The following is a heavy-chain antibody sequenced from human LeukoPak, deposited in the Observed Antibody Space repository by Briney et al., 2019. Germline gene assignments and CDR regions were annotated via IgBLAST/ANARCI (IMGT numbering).Heavy chain of an antibody. J-gene: IGHJ4*02. CDR2: TYYRSNWYH. CDR3: ARDSDGSGRYDY. Sequence: SQTLSLTCAISGDSVSSNSAAWNWIRQSPSRGLEWLGRTYYRSNWYHDYAVSVKSRITVNPGTSKNQFSLHVNSVTPEDTAVYYCARDSDGSGRYDYWGQGTLVTVSS. D-gene: IGHD3-10*01. CDR1: GDSVSSNSAA. V-gene: IGHV6-1*01.